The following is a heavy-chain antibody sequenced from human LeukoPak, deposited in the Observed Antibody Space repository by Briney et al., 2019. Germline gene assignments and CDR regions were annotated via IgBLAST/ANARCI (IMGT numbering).Heavy chain of an antibody. CDR3: AREPHTITMVRGVLDP. D-gene: IGHD3-10*01. Sequence: SETLSLTCTVSGYSISSGYYWGWIRQPPGKGLEWIGSIYYSGSTYYNPSLKSRVTISVDTSKNQFSLKLSSVTAADTAVYYCAREPHTITMVRGVLDPWGQGTLVTVSS. J-gene: IGHJ5*02. CDR2: IYYSGST. CDR1: GYSISSGYY. V-gene: IGHV4-38-2*02.